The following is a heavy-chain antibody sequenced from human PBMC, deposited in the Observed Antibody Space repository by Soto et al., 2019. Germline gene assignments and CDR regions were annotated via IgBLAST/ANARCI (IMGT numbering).Heavy chain of an antibody. CDR3: AHAYGGTSWPNDAFDV. CDR1: GFSLSADGVG. J-gene: IGHJ3*01. CDR2: IYWDDDQ. D-gene: IGHD2-2*01. Sequence: QITLKESGPTLVKPTQTLTLTCTFSGFSLSADGVGVGWIRQPPGKALEWLALIYWDDDQRYSPSLKTRLTITKDTSKNHVVLTMTNMDPVDTAIYYCAHAYGGTSWPNDAFDVWGQGTVVTVSS. V-gene: IGHV2-5*02.